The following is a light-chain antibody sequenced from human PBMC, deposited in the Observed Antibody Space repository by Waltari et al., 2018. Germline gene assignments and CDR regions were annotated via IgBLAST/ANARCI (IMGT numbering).Light chain of an antibody. Sequence: VMTQSPLSLPVTPGEPASISCRSSQSLLHSNGNTYLAWFLQRPGQSPQFLIFLASRRASGVPDRFSGYGSGTDFTLNISRVEAEDVGIYYCMQGLQIPWTFGQGTKADIK. J-gene: IGKJ1*01. CDR1: QSLLHSNGNTY. V-gene: IGKV2-28*01. CDR2: LAS. CDR3: MQGLQIPWT.